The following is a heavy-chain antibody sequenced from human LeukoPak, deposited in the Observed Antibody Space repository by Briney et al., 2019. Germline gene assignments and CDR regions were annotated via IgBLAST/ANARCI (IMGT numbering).Heavy chain of an antibody. Sequence: GGSLRLSCAASGFTLSSYEMNWVRQAPGKGLEWVSYISSSGSTIYYADSVKGRFTISRDNAKNSLYLQMNSLRAEDTAVYYCARGILLWFGELSSPHWFDPWGQGTLVTVSS. J-gene: IGHJ5*02. V-gene: IGHV3-48*03. D-gene: IGHD3-10*01. CDR3: ARGILLWFGELSSPHWFDP. CDR2: ISSSGSTI. CDR1: GFTLSSYE.